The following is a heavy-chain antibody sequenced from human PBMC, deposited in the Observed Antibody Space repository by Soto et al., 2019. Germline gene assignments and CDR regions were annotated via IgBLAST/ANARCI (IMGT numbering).Heavy chain of an antibody. V-gene: IGHV3-30*18. CDR1: GFTFSSYG. J-gene: IGHJ4*02. CDR2: ISYDGSNK. Sequence: QVQLVESGGGVVQPGRSLRLSCAASGFTFSSYGMHWVRQAPGKGLEWVAVISYDGSNKYYADSVKGRFTISRDNSKNTLYLQMNSLRAEDTAVYYCAKDQRGFTSTARIDYWGQGALVTVSS. D-gene: IGHD6-13*01. CDR3: AKDQRGFTSTARIDY.